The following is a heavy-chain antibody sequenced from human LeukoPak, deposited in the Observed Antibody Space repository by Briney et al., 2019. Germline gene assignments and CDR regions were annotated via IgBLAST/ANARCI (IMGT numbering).Heavy chain of an antibody. D-gene: IGHD3-22*01. CDR2: INHSGST. J-gene: IGHJ6*03. V-gene: IGHV4-34*01. Sequence: PSETLSLTCAVYGGSFSGYYWSWIRQPPGKGLEWIGEINHSGSTNYNPSLKSRVTISVDTSKNQFSLKLSSVTAADTAVHYCARHLLGGYYPYYYYYYMDVWGKGTTVTISS. CDR1: GGSFSGYY. CDR3: ARHLLGGYYPYYYYYYMDV.